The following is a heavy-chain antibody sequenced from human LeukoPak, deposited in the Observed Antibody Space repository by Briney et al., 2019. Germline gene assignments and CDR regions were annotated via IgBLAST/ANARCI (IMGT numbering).Heavy chain of an antibody. V-gene: IGHV4-31*03. CDR3: ARVSQWLAAVKNWFDP. D-gene: IGHD6-19*01. Sequence: SETLSLTCPVSGGSISSGGYYWSWIRQHPGKGLEWIGYIYYSGSTYYNPSLKSRVTISVDTSKNQFSLKLSSVTAADTAVYYCARVSQWLAAVKNWFDPWGQGTLVTVSS. CDR1: GGSISSGGYY. J-gene: IGHJ5*02. CDR2: IYYSGST.